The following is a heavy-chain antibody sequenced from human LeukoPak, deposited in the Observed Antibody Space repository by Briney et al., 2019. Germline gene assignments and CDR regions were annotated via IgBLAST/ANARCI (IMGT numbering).Heavy chain of an antibody. D-gene: IGHD5-18*01. Sequence: PGGSLRLSCAASGFTFSSYAMTWVRQAPGKGLEWVANIKPDGSGTYYVDSVKGRFTISRDNAKNSLYLQMNNLRDEDTAVYYCARDGDGYYYWGQGALVTVSS. J-gene: IGHJ4*02. V-gene: IGHV3-7*01. CDR2: IKPDGSGT. CDR3: ARDGDGYYY. CDR1: GFTFSSYA.